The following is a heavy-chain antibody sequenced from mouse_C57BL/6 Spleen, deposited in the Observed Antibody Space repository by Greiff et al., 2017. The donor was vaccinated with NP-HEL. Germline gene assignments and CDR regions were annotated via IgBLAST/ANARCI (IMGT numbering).Heavy chain of an antibody. V-gene: IGHV3-6*01. CDR2: ISYDGSN. D-gene: IGHD1-2*01. CDR3: ARRTTAHYFDY. Sequence: ESGPGLVKPSQSLSLTCSVTGYSITSGYYWNWIRQFPGNKLEWMGYISYDGSNNYNPSLKNRISITRDTSKNQFFLKLNSVTTEDTATYYCARRTTAHYFDYWGQGTTLTVSS. CDR1: GYSITSGYY. J-gene: IGHJ2*01.